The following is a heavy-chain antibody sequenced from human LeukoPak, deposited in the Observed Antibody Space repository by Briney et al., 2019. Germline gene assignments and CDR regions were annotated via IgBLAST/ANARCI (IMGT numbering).Heavy chain of an antibody. D-gene: IGHD3-3*01. V-gene: IGHV4-34*01. Sequence: SETLSLTCAVYGGSFSGYYWSWIRQPPGKGLEWIGEINHSGSTNYNPSLKSRVTISVDTSKNQFSLKLSSVTAADTAVYYCARAEGYDFWRIDHWGQGTLVTVSS. CDR1: GGSFSGYY. J-gene: IGHJ4*02. CDR3: ARAEGYDFWRIDH. CDR2: INHSGST.